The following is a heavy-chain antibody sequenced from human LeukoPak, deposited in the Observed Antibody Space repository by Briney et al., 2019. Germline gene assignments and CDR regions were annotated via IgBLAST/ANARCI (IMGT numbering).Heavy chain of an antibody. J-gene: IGHJ6*03. CDR1: GGSISSHY. CDR2: IYYSGST. CDR3: ARGVGPASDYYYYYMDV. D-gene: IGHD2-2*01. V-gene: IGHV4-59*11. Sequence: PSETLTLTCTVSGGSISSHYRSWIRQPPGKGLEWIGYIYYSGSTNYHPSLKSRVTISVDTSNNQFSLQLSTVTAAKTAGYNCARGVGPASDYYYYYMDVWGKGTTVTVSS.